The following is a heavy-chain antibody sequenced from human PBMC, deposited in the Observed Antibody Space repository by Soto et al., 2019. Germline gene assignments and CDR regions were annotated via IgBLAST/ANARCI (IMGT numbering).Heavy chain of an antibody. V-gene: IGHV1-69*13. Sequence: RASVKVSCKASGGTFSSYAISWVRQAPGQGLEWMGGIIPIFGTANYAQKFQGRVTITADESTSTAYMELSSLRSEDTAVYYCARDRCYYDSSGYCPFDYWGQGTLVTVSS. CDR2: IIPIFGTA. CDR3: ARDRCYYDSSGYCPFDY. J-gene: IGHJ4*02. CDR1: GGTFSSYA. D-gene: IGHD3-22*01.